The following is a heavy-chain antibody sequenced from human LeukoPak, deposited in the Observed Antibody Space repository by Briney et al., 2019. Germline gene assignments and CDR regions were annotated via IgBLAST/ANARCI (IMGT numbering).Heavy chain of an antibody. V-gene: IGHV1-24*01. D-gene: IGHD6-13*01. Sequence: ASVKVSCKVSGYTLTELSMHWVRQAPGKGLEWMGGFDPEDGETIYAQKFQGRVTMTEDTSTDTAYMELSSLRSEDTAVYYCATAPESIAAAGTGIVGFDYWGQGTLVTVSS. CDR1: GYTLTELS. J-gene: IGHJ4*02. CDR3: ATAPESIAAAGTGIVGFDY. CDR2: FDPEDGET.